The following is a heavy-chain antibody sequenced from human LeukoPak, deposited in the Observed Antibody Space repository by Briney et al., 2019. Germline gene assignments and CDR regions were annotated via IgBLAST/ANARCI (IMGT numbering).Heavy chain of an antibody. J-gene: IGHJ5*02. CDR2: ISSSSSYI. CDR1: GFTFSSYS. V-gene: IGHV3-21*01. CDR3: ARENGAIAARPSWFDP. D-gene: IGHD6-6*01. Sequence: GGSLRLSCAASGFTFSSYSMNWVRQAPGKGLEWVSSISSSSSYIYYADSVKGRFTISRDNAKNSLYLQMNSLRAEDTAVYYCARENGAIAARPSWFDPWGQGTLVTVSS.